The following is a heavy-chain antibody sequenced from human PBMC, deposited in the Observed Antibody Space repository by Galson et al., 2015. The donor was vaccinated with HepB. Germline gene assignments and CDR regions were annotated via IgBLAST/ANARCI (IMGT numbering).Heavy chain of an antibody. CDR2: IYPGDSDT. CDR3: ARQAMVVADGMDV. Sequence: QSGAEVKKPGESLKISCKGSGYTFTSYWIGWVRQMPGKGLERMGIIYPGDSDTRKSPSFQGQVTISVDKSISTAYLQWSSLKASDTAMYYCARQAMVVADGMDVWGQGTTVTVSS. D-gene: IGHD2-15*01. V-gene: IGHV5-51*01. CDR1: GYTFTSYW. J-gene: IGHJ6*02.